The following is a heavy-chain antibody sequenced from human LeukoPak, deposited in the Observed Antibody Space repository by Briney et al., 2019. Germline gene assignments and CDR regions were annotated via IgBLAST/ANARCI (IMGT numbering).Heavy chain of an antibody. J-gene: IGHJ4*02. Sequence: PGGSLRLSCAASGFTFSSYEMNWVRQAPGKGLEWVSYISSSGSTIYYADSVKGRFTISRDNAKNSLYLQMNSLRAEDTAVYYCARVYYDSSGLVYWGQGTLVTVSS. CDR2: ISSSGSTI. D-gene: IGHD3-22*01. CDR1: GFTFSSYE. CDR3: ARVYYDSSGLVY. V-gene: IGHV3-48*03.